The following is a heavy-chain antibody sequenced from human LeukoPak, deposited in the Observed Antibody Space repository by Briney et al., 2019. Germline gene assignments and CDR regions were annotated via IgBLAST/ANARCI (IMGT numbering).Heavy chain of an antibody. CDR1: GFTFNTYA. V-gene: IGHV3-23*01. CDR3: AKSGDQVTVTKLDY. D-gene: IGHD4-17*01. CDR2: ISGSGGST. J-gene: IGHJ4*02. Sequence: GGSLRLSCAASGFTFNTYAMTWVRQAPGKGLEWVSGISGSGGSTFYAGSVKGRFTISRDNSKNTLYLEMNSLRAEDTALFYCAKSGDQVTVTKLDYWGQGTLVTVSS.